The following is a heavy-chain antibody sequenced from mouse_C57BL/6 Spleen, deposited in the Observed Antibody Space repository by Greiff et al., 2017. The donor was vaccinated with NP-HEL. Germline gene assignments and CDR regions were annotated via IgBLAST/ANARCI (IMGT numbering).Heavy chain of an antibody. D-gene: IGHD1-1*01. J-gene: IGHJ3*01. CDR2: INPNNGGT. CDR3: ARRYYCSSYGFVY. CDR1: GYTFTDYY. Sequence: EVQLQQSGPELVKPGASVKISCKASGYTFTDYYMNWVKQSHGKSLEWIGDINPNNGGTSYNQKFKVKATLTVDKSSSTAYMELRSLTSEDAAVYYCARRYYCSSYGFVYWGQGTLVTVSA. V-gene: IGHV1-26*01.